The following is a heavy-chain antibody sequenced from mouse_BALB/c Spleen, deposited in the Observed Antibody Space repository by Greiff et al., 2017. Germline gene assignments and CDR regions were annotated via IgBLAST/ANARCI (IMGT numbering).Heavy chain of an antibody. V-gene: IGHV1-69*02. J-gene: IGHJ2*01. CDR1: GYTFTSYW. CDR2: IYPSDSYT. CDR3: ARLATALDY. Sequence: VQLQQPGAELVRPGASVKLSCKASGYTFTSYWINWVKQRPGQGLEWIGNIYPSDSYTNYNQKFKDKATLTVDKSSSTAYMQLSSLTSEDSAVYYCARLATALDYWGQGTTLTVSS. D-gene: IGHD1-2*01.